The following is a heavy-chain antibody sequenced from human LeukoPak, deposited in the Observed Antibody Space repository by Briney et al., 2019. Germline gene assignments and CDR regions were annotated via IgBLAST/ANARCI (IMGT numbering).Heavy chain of an antibody. V-gene: IGHV1-8*03. J-gene: IGHJ5*02. CDR1: GYIFTTYD. CDR3: ARRKFLGWFDP. CDR2: LNPNSGNA. D-gene: IGHD7-27*01. Sequence: GASVKVSCEASGYIFTTYDIGWVRQATGQGLEWMGWLNPNSGNAGYAQKFQGRVTISRNTSISTAYMELSSLRSDDTAIYYCARRKFLGWFDPRGQGTLVTVSS.